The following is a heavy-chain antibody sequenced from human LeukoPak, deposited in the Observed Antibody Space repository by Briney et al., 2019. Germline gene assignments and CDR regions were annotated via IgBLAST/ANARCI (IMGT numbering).Heavy chain of an antibody. J-gene: IGHJ4*02. CDR3: TTYTVGATTSHFDH. D-gene: IGHD1-26*01. V-gene: IGHV3-15*01. CDR1: GFSFSSAW. Sequence: PGGSLRLSCAAAGFSFSSAWMSWVRQAPGMGLEWVGRIKSKSDGGTPDYAAPAKGRFTISRDDSKNTVYLQMNSLKTEDTAVYYCTTYTVGATTSHFDHWGQGTLVTV. CDR2: IKSKSDGGTP.